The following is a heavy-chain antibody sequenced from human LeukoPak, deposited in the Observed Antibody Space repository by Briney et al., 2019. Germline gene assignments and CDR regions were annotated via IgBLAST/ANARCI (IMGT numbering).Heavy chain of an antibody. CDR3: ARGKRAVAGKGRPYYYYMDL. Sequence: EASVKVSCKASGYTFTSYDINWVRQATGQGLEWMGWMNPNSGNTGYAQKFQGRVTMTRNTSISTAYMELSSLRSEDTAVYYCARGKRAVAGKGRPYYYYMDLWGKGTTVTVSS. V-gene: IGHV1-8*01. CDR2: MNPNSGNT. D-gene: IGHD6-19*01. CDR1: GYTFTSYD. J-gene: IGHJ6*03.